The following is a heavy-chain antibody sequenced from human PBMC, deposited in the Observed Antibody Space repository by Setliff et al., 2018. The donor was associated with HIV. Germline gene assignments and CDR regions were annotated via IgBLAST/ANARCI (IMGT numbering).Heavy chain of an antibody. Sequence: EASVKVSCKVSEYTLSELSMHWVRQAPGKGLEWVGWISAYNGNTHYAQKLQGRVTMTTDTSTSTAYMELRSLRSDDTAMYYCARKYXXXXLDYWGQGTLVTVSS. CDR2: ISAYNGNT. CDR3: ARKYXXXXLDY. J-gene: IGHJ4*02. CDR1: EYTLSELS. D-gene: IGHD6-6*01. V-gene: IGHV1-18*01.